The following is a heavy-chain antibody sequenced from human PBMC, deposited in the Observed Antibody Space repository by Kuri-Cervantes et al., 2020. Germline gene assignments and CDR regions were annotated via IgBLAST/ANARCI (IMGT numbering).Heavy chain of an antibody. V-gene: IGHV3-21*01. CDR1: GFTFSSYS. J-gene: IGHJ3*02. Sequence: GGSLRLSCAASGFTFSSYSINWVRQAPGKGPEWVSSISSSSSYIYYADSVKGRFTISRDNAKNSLYLQMNSLRAEDTAVYYCARDEPDYDILTGSWYAFDIWGQGTMVTVSS. CDR3: ARDEPDYDILTGSWYAFDI. D-gene: IGHD3-9*01. CDR2: ISSSSSYI.